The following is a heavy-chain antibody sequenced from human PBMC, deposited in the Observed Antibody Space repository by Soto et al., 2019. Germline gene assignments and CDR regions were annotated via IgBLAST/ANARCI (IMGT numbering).Heavy chain of an antibody. J-gene: IGHJ1*01. CDR1: GFTFSNYA. Sequence: EVHLLESGGGLVQPGESLRLSCAASGFTFSNYAMSWVRQAPGKGLEWVSAISIGGGSTYYADSVKGRFTISRDNSKNTLNLQMNSLRAEDTAVYFCAKGRQWELPLSHCGQGTLVTVAS. CDR2: ISIGGGST. D-gene: IGHD1-26*01. CDR3: AKGRQWELPLSH. V-gene: IGHV3-23*01.